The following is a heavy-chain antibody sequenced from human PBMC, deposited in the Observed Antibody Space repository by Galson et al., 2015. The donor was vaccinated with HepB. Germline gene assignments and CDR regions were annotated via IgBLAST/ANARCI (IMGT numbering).Heavy chain of an antibody. J-gene: IGHJ5*02. D-gene: IGHD3-10*01. CDR2: ISSSSSYI. CDR3: ARDGPVYYGSGSYLRRNWFDP. Sequence: SLRLSCAASGFTFSSYSMNWVRQAPGKGLEWVSSISSSSSYIYYADSVKGRFTISRDNAKNSLYLQMNSLRAEDTAVYYCARDGPVYYGSGSYLRRNWFDPWGQGTLVTVSS. CDR1: GFTFSSYS. V-gene: IGHV3-21*01.